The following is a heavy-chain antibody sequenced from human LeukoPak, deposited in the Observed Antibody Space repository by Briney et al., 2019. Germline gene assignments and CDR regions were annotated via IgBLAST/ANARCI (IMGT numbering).Heavy chain of an antibody. Sequence: ASVKVSCKASGGSFSSYAISWVRQAPGQGLEWMGGIIPIFGTANYAQNFQGRVTITADESTSTAYMELSSLRSEDTAVYYCARDRVTTGESFDYWGQGTLVTVSS. CDR3: ARDRVTTGESFDY. D-gene: IGHD4-11*01. CDR1: GGSFSSYA. J-gene: IGHJ4*02. V-gene: IGHV1-69*13. CDR2: IIPIFGTA.